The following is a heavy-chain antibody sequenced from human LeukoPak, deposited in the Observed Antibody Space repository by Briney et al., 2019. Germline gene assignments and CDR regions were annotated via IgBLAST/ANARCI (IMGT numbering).Heavy chain of an antibody. Sequence: SETLSLTCAVYGGSFSGYYWSWIRQPPGKGLEWIGEINHSGSTNYNPSLKSRVTISVDTSKNQFSLKLSSVTAADTAVYYCARFYYYDRNYYFDYWGQGTLVTVSS. CDR1: GGSFSGYY. J-gene: IGHJ4*02. V-gene: IGHV4-34*01. D-gene: IGHD3-22*01. CDR2: INHSGST. CDR3: ARFYYYDRNYYFDY.